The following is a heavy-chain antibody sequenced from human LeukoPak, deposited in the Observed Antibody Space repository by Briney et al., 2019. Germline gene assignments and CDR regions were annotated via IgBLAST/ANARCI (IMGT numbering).Heavy chain of an antibody. CDR3: ARVPSHYEFWSGYYYYFDY. Sequence: SETLSLTCAVYGGSFSGYYWSWIRQPPGKGLEWIGEINHSGSTNYNPSLKSRVTISVDTSKNQFSLKLSSVTAADTAVYYCARVPSHYEFWSGYYYYFDYWGQGTLVTVSS. CDR2: INHSGST. V-gene: IGHV4-34*01. D-gene: IGHD3-3*01. CDR1: GGSFSGYY. J-gene: IGHJ4*02.